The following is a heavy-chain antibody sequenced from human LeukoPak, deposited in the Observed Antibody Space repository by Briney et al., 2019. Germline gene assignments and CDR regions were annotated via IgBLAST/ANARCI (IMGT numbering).Heavy chain of an antibody. D-gene: IGHD3-9*01. V-gene: IGHV4-34*01. CDR3: ARGPTTDYDVLTGYYYFDY. Sequence: KASETLSLTCVVYGGSFSGYYWTWIRQPPGKGLEWIGEINHSGSTNQNPSLKSRVTISVDTSKNQFSLKVSSVTAADTAVYYCARGPTTDYDVLTGYYYFDYWGQATLVTVSS. CDR2: INHSGST. J-gene: IGHJ4*02. CDR1: GGSFSGYY.